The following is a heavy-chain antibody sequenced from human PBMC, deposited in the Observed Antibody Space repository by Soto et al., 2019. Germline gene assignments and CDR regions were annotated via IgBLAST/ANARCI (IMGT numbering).Heavy chain of an antibody. CDR2: ISPDNGNT. D-gene: IGHD5-12*01. CDR3: ARGLGYSGYAGMDV. J-gene: IGHJ6*02. Sequence: QVQLVQSGGEVKKPGASVKVSCKASGYTFTIYGINWVRQAPGQGLEWMGWISPDNGNTNYAQKLQGRVNRTTDTSTSTAYMEPRSLRSDDRSVYYCARGLGYSGYAGMDVWGQGTTVTVSS. V-gene: IGHV1-18*01. CDR1: GYTFTIYG.